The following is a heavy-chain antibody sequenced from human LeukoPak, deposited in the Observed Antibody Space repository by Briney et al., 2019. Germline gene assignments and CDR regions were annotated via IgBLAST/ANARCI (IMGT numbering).Heavy chain of an antibody. Sequence: SETLSLTCTVSGYSISSGYYWGWIRQPPGKGLEWIGSIYHSGSTYYNPSLKSRVTMSVDTSNNQFSLKLSSVTAADTAIYFCVRGVSSTNYYFFYMDVWGKGTTVTISS. V-gene: IGHV4-38-2*02. D-gene: IGHD2-8*01. CDR3: VRGVSSTNYYFFYMDV. CDR2: IYHSGST. CDR1: GYSISSGYY. J-gene: IGHJ6*03.